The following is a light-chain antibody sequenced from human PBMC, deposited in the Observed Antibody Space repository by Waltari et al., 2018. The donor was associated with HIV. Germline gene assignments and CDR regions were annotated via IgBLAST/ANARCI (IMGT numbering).Light chain of an antibody. J-gene: IGLJ1*01. CDR2: DVS. CDR3: CSYAGSSTYV. V-gene: IGLV2-23*02. CDR1: SSDVGGCNY. Sequence: QSALTQPASVSGSPRQSITIPCTGTSSDVGGCNYVSWYQQHPGKAPKLMIYDVSKRPSGVSNRFSGSKSGNTASLTISGLQAEDEADYCCCSYAGSSTYVFGTGTKVTVL.